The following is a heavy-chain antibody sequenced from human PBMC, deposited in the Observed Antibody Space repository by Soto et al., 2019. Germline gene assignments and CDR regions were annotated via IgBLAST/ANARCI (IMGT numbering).Heavy chain of an antibody. CDR3: ARRRDSGSYFDY. CDR1: GGSISSGTYS. D-gene: IGHD1-26*01. Sequence: PSEILSLTCTVSGGSISSGTYSWGWIRQPPGKGLEWIGNSYFTGNTHYNPSLNSRVTMSVDTSKSQFSLSLSSVTAADTAVYYCARRRDSGSYFDYWGRGTLVTSPQ. CDR2: SYFTGNT. J-gene: IGHJ4*02. V-gene: IGHV4-39*01.